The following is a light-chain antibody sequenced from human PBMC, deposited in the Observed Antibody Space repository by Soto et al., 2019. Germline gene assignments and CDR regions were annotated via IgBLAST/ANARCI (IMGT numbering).Light chain of an antibody. CDR2: AAS. CDR1: QTISSW. J-gene: IGKJ5*01. Sequence: IHMTHSPSTLSGAVGDRFTITCRASQTISSWLAWYQQKQGKAPKLLIYAASSLQSGVPSRFSGSGSGTDLTITISSMQTEDFATYYCQQANSFTRTFGHGTRLEIK. CDR3: QQANSFTRT. V-gene: IGKV1-12*01.